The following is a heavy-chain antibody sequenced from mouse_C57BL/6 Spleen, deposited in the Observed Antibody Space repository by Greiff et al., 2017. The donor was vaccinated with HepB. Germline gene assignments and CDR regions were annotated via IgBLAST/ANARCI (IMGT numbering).Heavy chain of an antibody. V-gene: IGHV5-17*01. D-gene: IGHD2-3*01. CDR2: ISSGSSTI. Sequence: EVQLVESGGGLVKPGGSLKLSCAASGFTFSDYGMHWVRQAPEKGLEWVAYISSGSSTIYYADTVKGRLTISRDNAKNTLFLQMTSLRSEDTAMYYCARESDGSWFAYWGQGTLVTVSA. CDR1: GFTFSDYG. CDR3: ARESDGSWFAY. J-gene: IGHJ3*01.